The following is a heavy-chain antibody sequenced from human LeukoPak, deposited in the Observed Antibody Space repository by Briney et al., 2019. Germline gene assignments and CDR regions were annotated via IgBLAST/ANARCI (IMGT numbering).Heavy chain of an antibody. J-gene: IGHJ4*02. CDR2: VYHSGSI. CDR3: ATIEGAVAEL. D-gene: IGHD6-19*01. Sequence: KSSETLSLTCTVSGDSLVSGHYWGWIRQPPGQGLEWVGSVYHSGSIYYNPSLKSRVIMSVDTSKNQFSLKLSSLTAADTAVCYCATIEGAVAELWGQGTLVTVSS. V-gene: IGHV4-38-2*02. CDR1: GDSLVSGHY.